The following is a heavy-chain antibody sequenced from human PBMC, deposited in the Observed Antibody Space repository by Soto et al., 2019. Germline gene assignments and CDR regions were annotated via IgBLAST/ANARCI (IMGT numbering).Heavy chain of an antibody. Sequence: GSGPTLVNPTETLTLACTFSGFSLTSPGMCVSWIRQPPGKALEWLALIERDDDDKYYSTSLKTRLTIAKDTRKNQVVLTMANMDPADTGTYYCARSIRGPRRFNGMDVWGQATTVTVSS. J-gene: IGHJ6*02. V-gene: IGHV2-70*13. CDR2: IERDDDDK. CDR1: GFSLTSPGMC. CDR3: ARSIRGPRRFNGMDV. D-gene: IGHD1-20*01.